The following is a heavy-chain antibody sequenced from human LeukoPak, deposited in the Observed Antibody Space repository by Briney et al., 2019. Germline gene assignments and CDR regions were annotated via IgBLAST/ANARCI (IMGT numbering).Heavy chain of an antibody. Sequence: GGSLRLSCAASGFTFSTYWMSWVRQAPGKGLEWVANIKQDGSEKYYVDSVEGRFTISRDNAKNSLYLQMSTLRAEDTAVYFCAREVRGSGSYAPPQLDYWGQGTLVTVSS. V-gene: IGHV3-7*01. J-gene: IGHJ4*02. D-gene: IGHD1-26*01. CDR3: AREVRGSGSYAPPQLDY. CDR1: GFTFSTYW. CDR2: IKQDGSEK.